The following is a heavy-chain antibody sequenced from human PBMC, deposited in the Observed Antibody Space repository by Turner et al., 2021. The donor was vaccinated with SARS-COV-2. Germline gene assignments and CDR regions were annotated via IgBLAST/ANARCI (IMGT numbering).Heavy chain of an antibody. CDR3: AKTIGSYYDSSGYYQYFDY. D-gene: IGHD3-22*01. J-gene: IGHJ4*02. Sequence: QVQLVESGGGVVQPGRSLRLSCAASGFTFSTYGRHWVRQAPGKGLEWVAIISYDGSNKYYADSVKGRFTISRDNSKNTLYLQMNSLRAEDTAVYYCAKTIGSYYDSSGYYQYFDYWGQGTLVTVSS. CDR1: GFTFSTYG. CDR2: ISYDGSNK. V-gene: IGHV3-30*18.